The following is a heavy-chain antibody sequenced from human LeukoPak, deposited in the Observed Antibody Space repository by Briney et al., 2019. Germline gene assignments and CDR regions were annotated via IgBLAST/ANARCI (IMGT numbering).Heavy chain of an antibody. V-gene: IGHV1-2*04. D-gene: IGHD3-9*01. J-gene: IGHJ5*02. Sequence: GASVKVSCKASGYTFTGYYMHWVRQPPGQGLEWMGWINPNSGGTNYAQKFQGWVTMTRDTSISTAYMELSRLRSDDTAVYYCARGGAYDILTGYYTNGWFDPWGQGTLVTVSS. CDR1: GYTFTGYY. CDR3: ARGGAYDILTGYYTNGWFDP. CDR2: INPNSGGT.